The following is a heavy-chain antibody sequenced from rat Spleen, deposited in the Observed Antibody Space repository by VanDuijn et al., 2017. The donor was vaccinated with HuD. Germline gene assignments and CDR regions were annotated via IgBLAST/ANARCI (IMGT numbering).Heavy chain of an antibody. CDR3: TTKYRYNSPFDY. CDR2: ISTAGSNT. D-gene: IGHD1-5*01. V-gene: IGHV5-27*01. CDR1: GFTFNNYY. J-gene: IGHJ2*01. Sequence: EVQLVESGGGLVQPGRSLKLSCAASGFTFNNYYMVWVRQAPTKGLEWVAYISTAGSNTFYRDSVKGRFTVSRDNAKNTLYLQMDSLRSEDTATYYCTTKYRYNSPFDYWGQGVMVTVSS.